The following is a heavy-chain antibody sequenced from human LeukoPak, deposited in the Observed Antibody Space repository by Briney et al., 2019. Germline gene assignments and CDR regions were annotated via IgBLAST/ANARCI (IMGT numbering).Heavy chain of an antibody. CDR2: IYPDDSDT. V-gene: IGHV5-51*01. CDR1: GYSFTSYW. CDR3: ARHYPGGDYFIDY. D-gene: IGHD4-17*01. J-gene: IGHJ4*02. Sequence: GESLKISCKGSGYSFTSYWIGWVRQLPGKGLEWVGIIYPDDSDTRYSPSFQDQVIISADKSISTAYLQWSSLKASDTAMYYCARHYPGGDYFIDYWGQGTLVTVSS.